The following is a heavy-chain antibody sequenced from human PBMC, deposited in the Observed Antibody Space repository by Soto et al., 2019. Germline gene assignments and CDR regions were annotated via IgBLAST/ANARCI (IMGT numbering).Heavy chain of an antibody. CDR3: ARGIVVVPAAPWTGGMDV. V-gene: IGHV3-30-3*01. CDR1: GFTFSSYA. J-gene: IGHJ6*02. Sequence: GGSLRLSCAASGFTFSSYAMHWVRQAPGKGLEWVAVISYDGSNKYYADSVKGRFTISRDNSKNTLYLQMNSLRAEDTAVYYCARGIVVVPAAPWTGGMDVWGQGTTVTVSS. D-gene: IGHD2-2*01. CDR2: ISYDGSNK.